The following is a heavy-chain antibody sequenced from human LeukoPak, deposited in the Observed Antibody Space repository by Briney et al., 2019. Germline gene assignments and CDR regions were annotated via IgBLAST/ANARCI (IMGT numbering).Heavy chain of an antibody. CDR1: GGSISSGDYY. CDR2: IYYSGST. J-gene: IGHJ4*02. V-gene: IGHV4-30-4*08. D-gene: IGHD6-6*01. CDR3: ARVSSSSQGLDY. Sequence: PSETLSLTCTVSGGSISSGDYYWSWIRQPPGKGLEWIGYIYYSGSTYYNPSLKSRVTISVDTSKNQFSLKLSSVTAADTAVYYCARVSSSSQGLDYWGQGTLVTVSS.